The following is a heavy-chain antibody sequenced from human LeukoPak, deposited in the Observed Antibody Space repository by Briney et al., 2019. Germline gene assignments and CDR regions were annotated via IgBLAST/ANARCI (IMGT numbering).Heavy chain of an antibody. J-gene: IGHJ4*02. CDR3: ARANPLYCSSTTCLFDY. D-gene: IGHD2-2*01. CDR2: INPNSGDT. V-gene: IGHV1-2*02. Sequence: ASVKASCKASRYTLTRYYMHWVRQAPGHGFEWMGWINPNSGDTNYAQKFQGRVTMTRDTSISTAHMELSRLRSDDTAVYYCARANPLYCSSTTCLFDYWGQGTLVTVSS. CDR1: RYTLTRYY.